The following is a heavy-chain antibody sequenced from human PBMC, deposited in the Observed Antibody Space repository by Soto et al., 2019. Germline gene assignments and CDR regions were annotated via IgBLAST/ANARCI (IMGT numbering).Heavy chain of an antibody. D-gene: IGHD3-10*01. CDR3: ARGHSMVPEVVIPPNY. V-gene: IGHV3-74*01. CDR2: INSDGSST. J-gene: IGHJ4*02. Sequence: GGSLRLSCAASGFTFSNYWMDWVRQAPGKGLVWVSHINSDGSSTNYADSVKDRFIISRDNARNTLYLQMHSLRAEDTAVYYCARGHSMVPEVVIPPNYWGQGTLVTVSS. CDR1: GFTFSNYW.